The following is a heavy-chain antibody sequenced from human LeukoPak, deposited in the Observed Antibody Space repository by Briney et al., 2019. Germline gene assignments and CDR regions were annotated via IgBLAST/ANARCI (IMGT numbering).Heavy chain of an antibody. V-gene: IGHV3-74*01. CDR2: INKDGSNT. CDR1: GFTFSSYW. J-gene: IGHJ4*01. Sequence: GGSLRLSCAASGFTFSSYWMHWVRHAPGKGLVWVSRINKDGSNTFYADSVKGRFTISRDNAKNTLYLQMNSLRAEDSATYYCVREGFYFFDFWGQGTLVTVSS. CDR3: VREGFYFFDF.